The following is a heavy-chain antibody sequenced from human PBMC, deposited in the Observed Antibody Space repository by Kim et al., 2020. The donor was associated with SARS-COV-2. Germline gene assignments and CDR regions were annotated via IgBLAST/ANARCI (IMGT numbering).Heavy chain of an antibody. CDR1: GGTFSSYA. CDR3: ATRGYSGATVSRVGYYYYGMDV. V-gene: IGHV1-69*13. J-gene: IGHJ6*02. Sequence: SVKVSCKASGGTFSSYAISWVRQAPGQGLEWMGGIIPIFGTANYAQKFQGRVTITADESTSTACMELSSLGSEDTAVYYCATRGYSGATVSRVGYYYYGMDVWGQGTTVTVSS. CDR2: IIPIFGTA. D-gene: IGHD1-26*01.